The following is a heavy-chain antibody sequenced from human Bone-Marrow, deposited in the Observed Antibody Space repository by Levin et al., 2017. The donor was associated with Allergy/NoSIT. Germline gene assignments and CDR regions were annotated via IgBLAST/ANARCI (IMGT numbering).Heavy chain of an antibody. CDR1: GFTFSSYG. CDR2: IWYDGSNK. D-gene: IGHD3-3*01. Sequence: SCAASGFTFSSYGMHWVRQAPGKGLEWVAVIWYDGSNKYYADSVKGRFTISRDNSKNTLYLQMNSLRAEDTAVYYCAREGGIRFLEWLSHPYYFDYWGQGTLVTVSS. V-gene: IGHV3-33*01. CDR3: AREGGIRFLEWLSHPYYFDY. J-gene: IGHJ4*02.